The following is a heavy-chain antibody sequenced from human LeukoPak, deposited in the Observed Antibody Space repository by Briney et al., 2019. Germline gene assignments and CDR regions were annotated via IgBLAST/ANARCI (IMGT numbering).Heavy chain of an antibody. J-gene: IGHJ6*02. V-gene: IGHV3-7*01. CDR1: GFTFSNSW. D-gene: IGHD5-18*01. CDR3: ARDQGYSYGYESYYYYGMDV. CDR2: IKQDGSEK. Sequence: GGSLRLSCAASGFTFSNSWMNWVRQAPGKGLEWVANIKQDGSEKYYVDSVKGRFTISRDNAKNSLYLQMNSLRAEDTAVFYCARDQGYSYGYESYYYYGMDVWGQGTTVTVSS.